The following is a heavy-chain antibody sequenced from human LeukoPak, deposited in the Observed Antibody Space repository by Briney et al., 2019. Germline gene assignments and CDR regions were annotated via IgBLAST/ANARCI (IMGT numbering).Heavy chain of an antibody. V-gene: IGHV1-18*01. D-gene: IGHD6-13*01. CDR2: INTDNGNA. J-gene: IGHJ3*02. CDR1: GYNFSNHS. Sequence: ASVKVSCKPSGYNFSNHSISWVRQAPGQGLEWMGWINTDNGNANYAQKVQDRVTLTTDTSTNMAYMELRSLTGDDTAVYYCARERGSSNWHEAFDIWGQGTMVTVSS. CDR3: ARERGSSNWHEAFDI.